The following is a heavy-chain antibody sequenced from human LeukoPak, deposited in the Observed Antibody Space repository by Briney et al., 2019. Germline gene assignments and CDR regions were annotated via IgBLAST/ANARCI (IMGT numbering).Heavy chain of an antibody. J-gene: IGHJ5*02. CDR3: ARDATYYYGSGSTNWFDP. CDR1: GDSISSSSSY. D-gene: IGHD3-10*01. CDR2: IYYSGST. Sequence: PSETLSLTCTVSGDSISSSSSYWGWIRQPPGKGLEWIGSIYYSGSTYYNPSLKSRVTMSVDTSKNQFSLKLSSVTAADTAVYYCARDATYYYGSGSTNWFDPWGQGTLVTVSS. V-gene: IGHV4-39*07.